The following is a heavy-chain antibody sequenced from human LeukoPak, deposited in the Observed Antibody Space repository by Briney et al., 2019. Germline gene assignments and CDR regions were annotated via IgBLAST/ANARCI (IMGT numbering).Heavy chain of an antibody. CDR1: GFTFSSYG. V-gene: IGHV3-30*18. CDR3: AKERAIFVPNGMDV. CDR2: ISYDGSNK. J-gene: IGHJ6*02. Sequence: GGSLRLSCAASGFTFSSYGMHWVRQAPGKGLEWVAVISYDGSNKYYADSVKGRFTISRDNSKNTLYLQMNSLRAEDTAVYYCAKERAIFVPNGMDVWGQGTTVTVSS. D-gene: IGHD2-2*02.